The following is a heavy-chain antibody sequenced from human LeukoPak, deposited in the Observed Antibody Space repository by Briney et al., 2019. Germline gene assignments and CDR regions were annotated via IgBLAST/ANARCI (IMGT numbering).Heavy chain of an antibody. J-gene: IGHJ4*02. D-gene: IGHD4-23*01. CDR3: ARANDYGGTFRCGYFDY. V-gene: IGHV3-48*01. CDR2: ISSGSSTI. Sequence: PGGSLRLSCAASGFTFSAYSMNWVRQAPGQGLEWVSYISSGSSTIYSADSVKGRFTISRDNAKNSLYLQMNSLRAEDTAVYYCARANDYGGTFRCGYFDYWGQGTLVTVSS. CDR1: GFTFSAYS.